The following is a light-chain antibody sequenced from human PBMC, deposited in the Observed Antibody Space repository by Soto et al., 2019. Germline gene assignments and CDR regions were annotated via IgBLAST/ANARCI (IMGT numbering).Light chain of an antibody. CDR1: QSVSSY. CDR3: QQRSNWPPVT. Sequence: EIVLTQSPATLSLSPGERATLSCRASQSVSSYLALYQQKPGQAPRLLIYDASNRATGIPARFSGSGSGTDFTLTIRSLEPEDFEIYYCQQRSNWPPVTFGGGTKVEIK. V-gene: IGKV3-11*01. CDR2: DAS. J-gene: IGKJ4*01.